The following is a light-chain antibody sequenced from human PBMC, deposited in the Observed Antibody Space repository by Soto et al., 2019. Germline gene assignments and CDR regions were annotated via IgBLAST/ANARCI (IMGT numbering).Light chain of an antibody. Sequence: EIVMTQSPATLSGSPGERATLSCRASQSVRTNLAWYQQKPGQPPRLLIYDASNRATGIPARFSGSGSGTDFTLTISSLEPEDFAVYYCQQRSNWPGTFGQGTKVEIK. CDR3: QQRSNWPGT. J-gene: IGKJ1*01. CDR1: QSVRTN. CDR2: DAS. V-gene: IGKV3-11*01.